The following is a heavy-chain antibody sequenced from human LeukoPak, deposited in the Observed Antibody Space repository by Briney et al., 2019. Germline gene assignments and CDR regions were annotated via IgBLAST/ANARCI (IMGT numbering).Heavy chain of an antibody. V-gene: IGHV3-9*01. D-gene: IGHD3-22*01. J-gene: IGHJ6*02. CDR3: AKELTYYYDSSGYKPYYYYYYGMDV. CDR2: ISWNSGSI. CDR1: GFTFDDYA. Sequence: GRSPRLSCAASGFTFDDYAMHWVRQAPGKGLEWVSGISWNSGSIGYADSVKGRFTISRDNAKNSLYLQMNSLRAEDTALYYCAKELTYYYDSSGYKPYYYYYYGMDVWGQGTTVTVSS.